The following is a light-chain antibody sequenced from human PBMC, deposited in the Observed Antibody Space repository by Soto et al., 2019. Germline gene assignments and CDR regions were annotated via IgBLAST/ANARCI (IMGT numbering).Light chain of an antibody. CDR1: QSVSTRS. Sequence: EIVLTQSPGTLSLSPGERATLSCRASQSVSTRSLAWYQQKPGQAPRLLISGASSRAADIPDRFSGSGSGTDFTLTISRLEPEDFAVYYCQQYGSSPYTFGQGTKLEIK. V-gene: IGKV3-20*01. CDR3: QQYGSSPYT. J-gene: IGKJ2*01. CDR2: GAS.